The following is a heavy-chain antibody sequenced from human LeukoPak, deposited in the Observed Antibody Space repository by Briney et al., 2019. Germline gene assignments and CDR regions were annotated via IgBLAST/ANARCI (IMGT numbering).Heavy chain of an antibody. J-gene: IGHJ4*02. CDR3: ARLLGSSGYRAAASRYFDY. Sequence: PSETLSLTCTVSSGSISSSSYYWSWIRQPPGKGLEWIGEINHSGSINYNPSLKSRVTISVDTSKNQFSLKLSSVTAADTAVYYCARLLGSSGYRAAASRYFDYWGQGTLVTVSS. CDR1: SGSISSSSYY. D-gene: IGHD3-22*01. CDR2: INHSGSI. V-gene: IGHV4-39*07.